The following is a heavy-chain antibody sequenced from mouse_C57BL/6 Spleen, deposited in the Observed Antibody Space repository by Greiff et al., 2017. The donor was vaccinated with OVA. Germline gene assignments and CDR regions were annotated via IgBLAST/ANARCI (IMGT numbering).Heavy chain of an antibody. CDR2: IDPSDSYN. Sequence: QVQLQQPGAELVMPGASVKLSCKASGYTFTSYWMHWVKQRPGQGLEWIGEIDPSDSYNNYNQKFKGKSTLTVDKSSSTAYMQLSSLTSEDSAVYYCARKYGNSPPTMDYWGQGTSVTVSS. V-gene: IGHV1-69*01. D-gene: IGHD2-10*02. CDR1: GYTFTSYW. CDR3: ARKYGNSPPTMDY. J-gene: IGHJ4*01.